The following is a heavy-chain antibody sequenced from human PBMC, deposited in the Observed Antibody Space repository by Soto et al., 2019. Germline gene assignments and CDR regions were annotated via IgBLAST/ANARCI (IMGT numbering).Heavy chain of an antibody. V-gene: IGHV3-23*01. Sequence: GESLKISCAASGFTFTNYAMTWVRQAPGKGLEWVSSVSGLSGSTYYTDSVKGRFTISRDNSKNTLYLQMDSLRAEDTAVYFCAKEKDRPYYYMDVWGKGTTVTVSS. J-gene: IGHJ6*03. CDR1: GFTFTNYA. CDR2: VSGLSGST. CDR3: AKEKDRPYYYMDV.